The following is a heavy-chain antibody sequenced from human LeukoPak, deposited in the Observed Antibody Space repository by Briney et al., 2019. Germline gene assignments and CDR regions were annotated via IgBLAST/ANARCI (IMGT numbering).Heavy chain of an antibody. D-gene: IGHD1-26*01. V-gene: IGHV4-30-2*01. Sequence: SETLSLTCTVSGGSISSGGYYWSWIRQPPGKGLEWIGYIYHSGSTYYNPSLKSRVTISVDTSKNQFSLKLSSVTAADTAVYYCASKLVGAHDELDPWGQGTLVTVSS. CDR3: ASKLVGAHDELDP. CDR1: GGSISSGGYY. J-gene: IGHJ5*02. CDR2: IYHSGST.